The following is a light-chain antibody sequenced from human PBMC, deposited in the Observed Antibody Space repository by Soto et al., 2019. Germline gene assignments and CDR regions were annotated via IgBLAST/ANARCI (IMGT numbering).Light chain of an antibody. J-gene: IGLJ2*01. V-gene: IGLV1-44*01. CDR1: SSNIGGNA. CDR3: AAWDDTLNGVV. CDR2: SSN. Sequence: QSVLTQPPSASGTPGQRVTVSCSGSSSNIGGNAVNWYQHLPGTAPKLVIYSSNQRPSGVPDRFSGSKSGTSASLAISGLQSEDEADYYCAAWDDTLNGVVFGGGTKVTVL.